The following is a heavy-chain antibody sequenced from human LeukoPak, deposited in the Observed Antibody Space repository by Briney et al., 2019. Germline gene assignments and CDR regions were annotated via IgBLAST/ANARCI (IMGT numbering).Heavy chain of an antibody. Sequence: SETLSLTCTVSGGSISSSSYYWGWIRQPPGKGLEWIGSIYYRGSTYYNPSLKSRVTISVDTSKNQSSLKLSSVTAADTAVYYCAREVVTMVRGVRENWFDPWGQGTLVTVSS. CDR2: IYYRGST. J-gene: IGHJ5*02. V-gene: IGHV4-39*07. D-gene: IGHD3-10*01. CDR3: AREVVTMVRGVRENWFDP. CDR1: GGSISSSSYY.